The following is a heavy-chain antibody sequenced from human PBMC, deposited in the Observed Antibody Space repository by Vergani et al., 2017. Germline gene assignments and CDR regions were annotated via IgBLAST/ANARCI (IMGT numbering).Heavy chain of an antibody. Sequence: QVQLVQSGAEVKKPGASVKVSCKASGYTFTSYGISWVRQAPGQGLEWMGWISAYNGNTNYAQTLQGRVTMTTDTSTSTAFLEMRGLRADDTAVYYCAGTAIPGYSYGYYYGMDVWGRGTTVTVSS. CDR1: GYTFTSYG. D-gene: IGHD5-18*01. J-gene: IGHJ6*02. CDR2: ISAYNGNT. CDR3: AGTAIPGYSYGYYYGMDV. V-gene: IGHV1-18*01.